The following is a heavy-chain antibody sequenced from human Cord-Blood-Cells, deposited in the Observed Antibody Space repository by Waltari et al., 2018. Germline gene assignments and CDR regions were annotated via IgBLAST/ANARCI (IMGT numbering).Heavy chain of an antibody. CDR1: GGSISSSRYY. V-gene: IGHV4-39*01. CDR2: IYYSGST. J-gene: IGHJ4*02. CDR3: ARHFGRNIVVVPAAIDY. Sequence: QLQLQESGPGLVKPSETLSLTCTVSGGSISSSRYYWGWLRQPPGKGLEWIGSIYYSGSTYYNPSLKSRVTISVDTSKNQFSLKLSSVTAADTAVYYCARHFGRNIVVVPAAIDYWGQGTLVTVSS. D-gene: IGHD2-2*01.